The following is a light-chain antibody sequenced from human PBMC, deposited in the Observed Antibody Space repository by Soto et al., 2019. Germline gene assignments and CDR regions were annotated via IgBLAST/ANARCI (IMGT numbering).Light chain of an antibody. CDR1: QSVSTN. Sequence: EIVMTQSPATLSVSPGERATLSCRASQSVSTNLVWYQQKPGQAPRLLIYGASTRATGVPGRFSGTGSGTEFTLTISSLQSQDSAVYYCQQYNHWWTFGHGTKVEI. V-gene: IGKV3-15*01. CDR2: GAS. CDR3: QQYNHWWT. J-gene: IGKJ1*01.